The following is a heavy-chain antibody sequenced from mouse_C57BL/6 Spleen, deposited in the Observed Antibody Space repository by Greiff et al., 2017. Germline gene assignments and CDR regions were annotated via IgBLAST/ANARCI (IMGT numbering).Heavy chain of an antibody. CDR2: IWRGGST. CDR3: AKGYYGSSSAAY. V-gene: IGHV2-5*01. D-gene: IGHD1-1*01. J-gene: IGHJ3*01. Sequence: QVQLQQSGPGLVQPSQSLSITCTVSGFSLTSYGVHWVRQSPGKGLEWLGVIWRGGSTDYNAAFMSRLSITKDNSKSQVFFKMNSRQADDTAIYYCAKGYYGSSSAAYWGQGTLVTVSA. CDR1: GFSLTSYG.